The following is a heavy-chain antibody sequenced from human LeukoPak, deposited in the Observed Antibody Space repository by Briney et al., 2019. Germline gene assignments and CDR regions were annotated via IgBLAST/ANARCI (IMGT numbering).Heavy chain of an antibody. D-gene: IGHD6-13*01. J-gene: IGHJ4*02. CDR3: ARESSRIAIGTLDF. CDR2: LQNDGSEK. V-gene: IGHV3-30*02. CDR1: GFSFSTSG. Sequence: GGSLRLSCAPSGFSFSTSGMHWVRQAPGKGLEWVGFLQNDGSEKYFADSVKGRFTISRDNSKNTLYLQMNSLRAEDTAVYYCARESSRIAIGTLDFWGQGTLVTISS.